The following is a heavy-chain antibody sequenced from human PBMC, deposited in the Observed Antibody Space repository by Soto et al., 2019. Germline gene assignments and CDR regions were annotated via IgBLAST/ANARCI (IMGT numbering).Heavy chain of an antibody. V-gene: IGHV3-21*01. CDR3: APVTRSGWD. Sequence: EVQLVESGGGLVKPGGSLRVSCAASGFTFSSYSMNWVRQAPGKGLEWVSSISGSSRYIYYADAVKGRFTISRDNAKNSLYLQMNSLRVEDTSVYYCAPVTRSGWDSGQGTLVTVSS. J-gene: IGHJ4*02. CDR1: GFTFSSYS. CDR2: ISGSSRYI. D-gene: IGHD6-19*01.